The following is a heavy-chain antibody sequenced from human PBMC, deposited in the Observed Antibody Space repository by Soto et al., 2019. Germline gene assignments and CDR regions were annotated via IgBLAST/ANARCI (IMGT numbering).Heavy chain of an antibody. CDR1: GYTFSSHG. CDR2: ISGYYGNA. CDR3: AREGSYGWYDC. D-gene: IGHD2-15*01. J-gene: IGHJ5*01. Sequence: QVQLVQSGAEVRKPGASVKVSCKASGYTFSSHGIIWVRQAPGQGLEWMGWISGYYGNAKYAQRFQGRVTMTTDTSTSTVYMDLRSLGSDDSAVYYCAREGSYGWYDCWGQGTLVTVSS. V-gene: IGHV1-18*01.